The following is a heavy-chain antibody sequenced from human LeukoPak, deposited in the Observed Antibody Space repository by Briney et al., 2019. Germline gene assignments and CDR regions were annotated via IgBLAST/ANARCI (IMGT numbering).Heavy chain of an antibody. V-gene: IGHV4-34*01. CDR3: ARDPVLLAAHVPRNGMDV. D-gene: IGHD6-6*01. CDR2: INHSGST. Sequence: SETLSLTCAVYGGSFSGYYWSWIRQPPAKGLEWIGEINHSGSTNYNPSLKSRVTISVDTSKNQFSLKLSSVTAADTAVYYCARDPVLLAAHVPRNGMDVWGQGTTVTVSS. CDR1: GGSFSGYY. J-gene: IGHJ6*02.